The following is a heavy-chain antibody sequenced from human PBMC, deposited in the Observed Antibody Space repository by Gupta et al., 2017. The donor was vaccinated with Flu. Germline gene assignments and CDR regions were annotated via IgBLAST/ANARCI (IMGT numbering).Heavy chain of an antibody. CDR3: ARNRGWEQFDY. D-gene: IGHD5-24*01. CDR2: INQDGSTR. J-gene: IGHJ4*02. Sequence: EVQLVESGGGLVQPGGSLRLSCAAPGFTFSHSWLNSARQAPGKGLGWVANINQDGSTRNYVDSLKGRFTVSRDNAKNSLYLQMDSLRAEDTAVYFCARNRGWEQFDYWGQGTLVTVSS. CDR1: GFTFSHSW. V-gene: IGHV3-7*01.